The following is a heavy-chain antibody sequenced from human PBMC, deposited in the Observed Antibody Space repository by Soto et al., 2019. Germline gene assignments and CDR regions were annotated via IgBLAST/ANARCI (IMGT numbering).Heavy chain of an antibody. Sequence: QVQLVESGGGVVQPGKSLRLSCAASGFTFSGHAMHWVRQAPGKGLEWVALTSYDGKNKYYADSLKGRFTISRDNSNNTLHLQINSLRHEDAAVYYCVRARGYSYSTGVDYWGQGTLVTVSS. CDR2: TSYDGKNK. CDR1: GFTFSGHA. V-gene: IGHV3-30*04. D-gene: IGHD5-18*01. CDR3: VRARGYSYSTGVDY. J-gene: IGHJ4*02.